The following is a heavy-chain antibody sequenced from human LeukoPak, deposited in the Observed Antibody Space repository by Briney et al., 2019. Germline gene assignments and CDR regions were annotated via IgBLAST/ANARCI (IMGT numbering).Heavy chain of an antibody. Sequence: SETLSLTCTVSGGSISSSSYYWGWIRQPPGKGLEWIGSIYYSGSIYYNPSLKSRVTISVDTSKNQFSLKLSSVTAADTAVYYCAREHYDILTGYHGFDPWGQGTLVTVSS. CDR3: AREHYDILTGYHGFDP. J-gene: IGHJ5*02. CDR1: GGSISSSSYY. V-gene: IGHV4-39*07. D-gene: IGHD3-9*01. CDR2: IYYSGSI.